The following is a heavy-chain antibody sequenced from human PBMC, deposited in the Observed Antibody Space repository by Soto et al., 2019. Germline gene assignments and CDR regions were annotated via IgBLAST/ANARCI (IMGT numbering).Heavy chain of an antibody. CDR1: GGSISSGGYY. CDR3: ARGTRGLLGVLWHNWFDP. D-gene: IGHD3-10*01. V-gene: IGHV4-31*03. CDR2: IYYSGST. Sequence: PSETLSLTCTVSGGSISSGGYYWSWIRQHPGKGLEWIGYIYYSGSTYYNPSLKSRVTISVGTSKNQFSLKLSSVTAADTAVYYCARGTRGLLGVLWHNWFDPWGQGTLVTVSS. J-gene: IGHJ5*02.